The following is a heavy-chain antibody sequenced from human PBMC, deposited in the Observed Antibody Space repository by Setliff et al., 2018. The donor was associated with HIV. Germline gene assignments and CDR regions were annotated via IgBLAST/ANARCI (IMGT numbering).Heavy chain of an antibody. Sequence: ASVKVSCKISGYTLAELSIHWVRQAPGKGLEWMGGFDPKDGETIYAQKLQGRVTMTEDTSTDIAYMDLSSLRSEDTAVYYCATLSSSWTGYFDSWGRGTLVT. V-gene: IGHV1-24*01. CDR3: ATLSSSWTGYFDS. D-gene: IGHD6-13*01. CDR1: GYTLAELS. J-gene: IGHJ4*02. CDR2: FDPKDGET.